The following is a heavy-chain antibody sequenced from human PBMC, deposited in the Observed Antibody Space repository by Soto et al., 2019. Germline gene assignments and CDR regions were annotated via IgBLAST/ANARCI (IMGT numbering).Heavy chain of an antibody. CDR1: GYTFTSYG. CDR2: ISAYNGNT. J-gene: IGHJ6*02. V-gene: IGHV1-18*01. Sequence: XSVKVSFNASGYTFTSYGISLVRHTPGQGLEWMGWISAYNGNTNYAQKLQGRVTMTTDTSTSTAYMELRSLRSDDTAVYYCARDPGYSSSWHGMDVWGQGTTVTVSS. D-gene: IGHD6-13*01. CDR3: ARDPGYSSSWHGMDV.